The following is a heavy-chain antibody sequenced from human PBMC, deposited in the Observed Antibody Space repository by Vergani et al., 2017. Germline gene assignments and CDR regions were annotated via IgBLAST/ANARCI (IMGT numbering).Heavy chain of an antibody. V-gene: IGHV3-9*02. CDR2: ISWISGSI. CDR3: AKDYGGKKGPRCYFDY. Sequence: EVQLVESGGGLVQTGRSLRLSCAASGFTSDDYAMHWVRQAPGKGLECVAGISWISGSIGYADYVKGRITISRNNAKNSLYLQMNSLRAEDTALYYCAKDYGGKKGPRCYFDYWGQGTLVTVSS. D-gene: IGHD4-23*01. J-gene: IGHJ4*02. CDR1: GFTSDDYA.